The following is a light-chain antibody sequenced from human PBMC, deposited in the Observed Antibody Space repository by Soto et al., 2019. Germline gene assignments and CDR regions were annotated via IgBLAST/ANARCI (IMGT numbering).Light chain of an antibody. Sequence: QSVLTQPPSASGTPGQTVTISCSGSSSNIGNNAVNWYQQLPGTAPKLLISSNNQRSSGVPDRFSGSKSGTSVFLAISGLQSEDEADYYCGAWDDSLRGPVFGGGTKLTVL. CDR1: SSNIGNNA. V-gene: IGLV1-44*01. CDR2: SNN. J-gene: IGLJ2*01. CDR3: GAWDDSLRGPV.